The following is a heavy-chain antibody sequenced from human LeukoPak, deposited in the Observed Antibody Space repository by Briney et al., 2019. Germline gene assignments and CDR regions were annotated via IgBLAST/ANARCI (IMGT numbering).Heavy chain of an antibody. D-gene: IGHD6-19*01. CDR2: INHSGST. V-gene: IGHV4-34*01. J-gene: IGHJ6*02. CDR3: ARGLSSGWFLYYYGMDV. CDR1: GGSFSGYY. Sequence: SETLSLTCAVCGGSFSGYYWSWIRQPPGKGLEWIGEINHSGSTNYNPSLKSRVTISVDTSKNQFSLKLSSVTAADTAVYYCARGLSSGWFLYYYGMDVWGQGTTVTVSS.